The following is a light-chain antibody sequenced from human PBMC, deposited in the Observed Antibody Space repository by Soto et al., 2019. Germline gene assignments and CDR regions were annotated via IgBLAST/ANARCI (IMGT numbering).Light chain of an antibody. CDR3: QQSRNFPRT. CDR1: QTIDSF. J-gene: IGKJ5*01. V-gene: IGKV1-39*01. CDR2: AAA. Sequence: QMTQSPSSLSASVGDRVTITCRASQTIDSFLSWYQQKPGKAPKLLIYAAASLQTGVPSRFSGGGSGTHFTLTINSLQPEDFATYYCQQSRNFPRTFGQGTRLEI.